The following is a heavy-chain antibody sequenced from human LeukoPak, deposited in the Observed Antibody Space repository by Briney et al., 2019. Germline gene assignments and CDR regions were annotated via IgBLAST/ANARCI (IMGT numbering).Heavy chain of an antibody. D-gene: IGHD2/OR15-2a*01. CDR1: GFIYSNSE. V-gene: IGHV3-48*03. J-gene: IGHJ4*02. CDR3: ARERTTIVSGTTIGAY. CDR2: ITGSGDTI. Sequence: GGSLRLSCATSGFIYSNSEMNWVRQAPGKGLEWISYITGSGDTIYYADSVKGRFTISRDNAKNSLFLQMNSLTADDTAVYYCARERTTIVSGTTIGAYWGQGTLVTVSS.